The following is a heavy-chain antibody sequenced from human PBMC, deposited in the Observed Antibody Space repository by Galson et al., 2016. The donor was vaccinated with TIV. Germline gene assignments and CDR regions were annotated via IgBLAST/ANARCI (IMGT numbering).Heavy chain of an antibody. CDR1: GYTFTTYW. CDR2: IYGGDSDT. V-gene: IGHV5-51*01. Sequence: QSGAEVKKTGESLKISCKGSGYTFTTYWIAWVRQMPGKGLEWMGIIYGGDSDTRYSPSFQGQVTMSADKFLNTAYLQWNGLQASDTAIYYCARHSYDYYDNTGPTGGFDYWGQGTLVTVSS. CDR3: ARHSYDYYDNTGPTGGFDY. J-gene: IGHJ4*02. D-gene: IGHD3-22*01.